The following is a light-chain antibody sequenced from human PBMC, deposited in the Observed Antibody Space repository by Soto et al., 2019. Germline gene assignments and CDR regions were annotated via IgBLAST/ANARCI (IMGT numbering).Light chain of an antibody. Sequence: DIEMTPSPSTLSASIGDRVTITCRASQTVSSWLAWYQQKPGKAPKLLIYDVSSLESGVPSRFSGSGPGTEFTLTISSLQPDDFATYYCQQYYSYSRTFGQGTKVDIK. V-gene: IGKV1-5*01. CDR3: QQYYSYSRT. CDR1: QTVSSW. J-gene: IGKJ1*01. CDR2: DVS.